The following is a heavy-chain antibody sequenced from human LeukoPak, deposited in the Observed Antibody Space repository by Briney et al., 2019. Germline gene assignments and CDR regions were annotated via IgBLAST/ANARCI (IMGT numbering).Heavy chain of an antibody. D-gene: IGHD1-7*01. CDR2: ISSGGST. CDR1: GLTVFTNY. CDR3: ARDWGNWNYDY. Sequence: GGSLRLSCTASGLTVFTNYMSWVRQAPGKGLEWVSLISSGGSTYYADSVRDRFTISRDNSKNTLYLQVNNLRAEDTAVYYCARDWGNWNYDYWGQGSLVTVSS. V-gene: IGHV3-66*01. J-gene: IGHJ4*02.